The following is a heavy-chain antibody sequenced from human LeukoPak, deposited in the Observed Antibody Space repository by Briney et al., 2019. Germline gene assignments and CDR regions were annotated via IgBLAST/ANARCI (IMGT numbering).Heavy chain of an antibody. D-gene: IGHD6-13*01. Sequence: GESLKISCKGSGYSFTSYWIGWVRQMPGKGLEWMGIINPGDSDTRYSPSFQGQVTMSADKSISTAYLQWSSLKASDTAMYYCARQSAAASFDYWGQGTLVTVSS. CDR3: ARQSAAASFDY. CDR2: INPGDSDT. J-gene: IGHJ4*02. V-gene: IGHV5-51*01. CDR1: GYSFTSYW.